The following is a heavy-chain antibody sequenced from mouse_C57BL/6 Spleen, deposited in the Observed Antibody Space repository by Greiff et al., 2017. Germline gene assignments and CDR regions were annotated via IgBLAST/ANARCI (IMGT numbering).Heavy chain of an antibody. Sequence: VQLQQSGHELVKPGASVKISCKASGYTFTDYYMNWVKQSHGKSLEWIGDINPNNGGTSYNQKFKGKATLTVDKSSSTAYMELRSLTSEDSAVYYCARNFYYYGSSYRFAYWGQGTLVTVSA. J-gene: IGHJ3*01. CDR1: GYTFTDYY. CDR3: ARNFYYYGSSYRFAY. D-gene: IGHD1-1*01. CDR2: INPNNGGT. V-gene: IGHV1-26*01.